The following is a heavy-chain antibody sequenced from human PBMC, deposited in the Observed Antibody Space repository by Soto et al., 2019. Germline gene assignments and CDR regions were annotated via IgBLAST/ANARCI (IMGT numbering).Heavy chain of an antibody. D-gene: IGHD3-3*01. Sequence: QVQLVESGGGVVQPGRSLRLSCAASGFTFSSYGMHWVRQAPGKGLAWVAVIWYDGINKYYADSVKGRFTISRDNSKNALYLQMTSPGAEDTAVYYCARDQGFTIFGVVSYYYYAMDVWGQGTTVTVSS. J-gene: IGHJ6*02. CDR3: ARDQGFTIFGVVSYYYYAMDV. CDR1: GFTFSSYG. CDR2: IWYDGINK. V-gene: IGHV3-33*01.